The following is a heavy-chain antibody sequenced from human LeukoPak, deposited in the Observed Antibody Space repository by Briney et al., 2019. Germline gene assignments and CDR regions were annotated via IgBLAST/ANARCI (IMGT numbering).Heavy chain of an antibody. J-gene: IGHJ4*02. D-gene: IGHD5-12*01. V-gene: IGHV3-23*01. CDR2: ISGSGGST. CDR3: VKADSAYDLLFDY. CDR1: GFTFSSNA. Sequence: GGSLRLSCAASGFTFSSNAMNCVRQAPGKGLEWVSGISGSGGSTYYADSVKGRFTISRDNSKNTLYLQMNSLRAEDTAVYYCVKADSAYDLLFDYWGQGTLVTVSS.